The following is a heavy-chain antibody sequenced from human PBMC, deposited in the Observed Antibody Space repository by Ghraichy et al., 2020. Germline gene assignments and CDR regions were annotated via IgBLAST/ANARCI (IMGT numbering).Heavy chain of an antibody. Sequence: SETLSLTCTVSGGSISSGTYSWGWIRQPPGMGLEWIGAIYFAGSTYYNPSLKSRVTISVDTSKNQFSLKLSSVTAADTAVYYCARVQSRAAAGWGQGTLVTVSS. CDR2: IYFAGST. V-gene: IGHV4-39*01. CDR3: ARVQSRAAAG. D-gene: IGHD6-13*01. J-gene: IGHJ4*02. CDR1: GGSISSGTYS.